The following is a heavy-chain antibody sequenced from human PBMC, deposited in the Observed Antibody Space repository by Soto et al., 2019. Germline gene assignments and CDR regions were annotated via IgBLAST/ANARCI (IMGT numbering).Heavy chain of an antibody. J-gene: IGHJ4*02. CDR3: AYYDSSGYYTSNLLFDY. D-gene: IGHD3-22*01. CDR2: IYYSGST. V-gene: IGHV4-39*01. CDR1: GGSISSSSYY. Sequence: SETLSLTCTVSGGSISSSSYYWGWIRQPPGKGLEWIGSIYYSGSTYYNPSLKSRVTIFVDTSKNQFSLKLSSVTAADTAVYYCAYYDSSGYYTSNLLFDYWGQGTLVTVSS.